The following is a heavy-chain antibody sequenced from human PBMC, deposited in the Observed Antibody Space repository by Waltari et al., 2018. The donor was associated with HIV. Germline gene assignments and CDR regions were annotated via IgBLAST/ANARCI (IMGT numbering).Heavy chain of an antibody. CDR3: AGFIPYGMDV. CDR1: GGSISSYS. J-gene: IGHJ6*02. CDR2: IYYSGST. D-gene: IGHD3-16*02. Sequence: QVQLQESGPGLVKPSETLSPTCTVSGGSISSYSWRWIRQPPGKGLEWIGYIYYSGSTNYNPSLKSRVTISVDTSKNQFSLKLSSVTAADTAVYYCAGFIPYGMDVWGQGTTVTVSS. V-gene: IGHV4-59*08.